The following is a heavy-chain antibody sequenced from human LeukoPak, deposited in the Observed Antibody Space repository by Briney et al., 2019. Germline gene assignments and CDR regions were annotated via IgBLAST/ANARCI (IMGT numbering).Heavy chain of an antibody. CDR2: ISTAGTLK. V-gene: IGHV3-11*04. CDR3: ARDTRYSYGYVDY. D-gene: IGHD5-18*01. Sequence: PGGSLRLSCAASGFTFSDYYMSWIRQAPGKGLEWISYISTAGTLKRYGDSVKGRFTISRDNAKNSLYLQMNSLRAEDTAVYYCARDTRYSYGYVDYWGQGTLVTVSS. J-gene: IGHJ4*02. CDR1: GFTFSDYY.